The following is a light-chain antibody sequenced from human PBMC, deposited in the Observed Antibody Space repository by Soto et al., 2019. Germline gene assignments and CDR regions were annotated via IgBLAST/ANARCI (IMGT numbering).Light chain of an antibody. CDR3: GLFAGSNSLL. V-gene: IGLV2-8*01. Sequence: QSALTQPRSASGSPGQSVTISCTGTSSDVGGYNYVSWYQQHPGKAPKLIIYDVTKLPSGIPDRFSGSKSGNTASLTVSGLQAEDDAYNSCGLFAGSNSLLFGGGTKFTVL. CDR2: DVT. CDR1: SSDVGGYNY. J-gene: IGLJ2*01.